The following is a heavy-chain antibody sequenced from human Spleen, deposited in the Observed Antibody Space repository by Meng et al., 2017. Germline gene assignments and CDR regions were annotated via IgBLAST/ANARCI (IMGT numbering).Heavy chain of an antibody. CDR3: ARAPRHGASVDI. J-gene: IGHJ3*02. D-gene: IGHD5-24*01. Sequence: SETLSLTCTVSGGSVNNYYWSWIRQPPGKGLEWIGYVSDSGSTNYNPSLKSRVTISLDMSKRQFSLHLSSVTAADTATFDCARAPRHGASVDIWGRGTMVTVSS. CDR2: VSDSGST. V-gene: IGHV4-59*02. CDR1: GGSVNNYY.